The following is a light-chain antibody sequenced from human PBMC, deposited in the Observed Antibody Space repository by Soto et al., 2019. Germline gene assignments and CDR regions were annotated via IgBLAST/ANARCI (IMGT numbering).Light chain of an antibody. CDR2: GAS. J-gene: IGKJ5*01. CDR3: QQYYTWPS. CDR1: HRFSPN. Sequence: EILMTQSPATLSVSPGDRVTLSCSTSHRFSPNVAWYQQGPVQASSLLMYGASTRATGIQGRFSGSGSGTEFTLTISSLQSEDFAVYYCQQYYTWPSFGQGTRLEI. V-gene: IGKV3-15*01.